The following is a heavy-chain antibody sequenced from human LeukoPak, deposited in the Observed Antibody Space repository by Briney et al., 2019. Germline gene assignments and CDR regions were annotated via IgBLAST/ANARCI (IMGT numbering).Heavy chain of an antibody. Sequence: SETLSLTCAVSGGSITSFNCYWGWIRQPPGKGLEWVGSIYYSGGTYYTYYTPSLKSRVSISLDTTKNQFSLKLSSVTAADTAIYYCARRVTMVRGVIGDAFDIWGQGTMVIVSS. D-gene: IGHD3-10*01. CDR1: GGSITSFNCY. CDR3: ARRVTMVRGVIGDAFDI. CDR2: IYYSGGT. V-gene: IGHV4-39*07. J-gene: IGHJ3*02.